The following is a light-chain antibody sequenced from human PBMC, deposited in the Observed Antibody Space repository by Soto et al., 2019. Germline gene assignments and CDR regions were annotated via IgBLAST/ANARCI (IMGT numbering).Light chain of an antibody. Sequence: AIRMTQSPSSFSASTGDRVTITCRASQGISSYLAWYQQKPGKAPKLLIYAASTLQSGVPSRFSGSGSGTDFTLTISCLQSEDFAVYYCQQYYSSRTFGQGTKVEMK. J-gene: IGKJ1*01. CDR2: AAS. V-gene: IGKV1-8*01. CDR1: QGISSY. CDR3: QQYYSSRT.